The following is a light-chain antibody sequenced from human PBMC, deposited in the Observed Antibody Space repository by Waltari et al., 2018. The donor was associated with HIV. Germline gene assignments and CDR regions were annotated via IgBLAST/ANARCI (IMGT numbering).Light chain of an antibody. CDR3: ASFTDDNTLL. Sequence: SAVTQPASVSGLPGQSITISCTGDDSDFALYNFVSWYQQHPGKLPRLIVYDVDSRVCGISARFSGSKSGHTAALNISGLRAEDEADYYCASFTDDNTLLFGGGTKVTVL. J-gene: IGLJ3*02. V-gene: IGLV2-14*03. CDR1: DSDFALYNF. CDR2: DVD.